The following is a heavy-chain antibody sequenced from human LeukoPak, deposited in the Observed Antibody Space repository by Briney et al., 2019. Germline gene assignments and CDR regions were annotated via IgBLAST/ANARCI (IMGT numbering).Heavy chain of an antibody. CDR1: GFTFDDYA. CDR3: AKGRGFFEGACFDY. Sequence: PGGSLRLSCATSGFTFDDYAMHWVRQAPGKGLEWVSGITWNSATIVYADSVKGRFTISRDNAKNPVYLQMNSLRAEDTALYYCAKGRGFFEGACFDYWGRGTLVTVSS. J-gene: IGHJ4*02. CDR2: ITWNSATI. V-gene: IGHV3-9*01. D-gene: IGHD3-3*01.